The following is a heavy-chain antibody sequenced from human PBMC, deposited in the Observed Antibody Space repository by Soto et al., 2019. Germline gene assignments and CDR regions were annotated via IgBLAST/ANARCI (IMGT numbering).Heavy chain of an antibody. Sequence: GGSLRLSCAASGFTFSSYAMSWVRQAPGKGLEWVSAISGSGGSTYYADSVKGRFTISRDNSKNTLYLQMNSLRAEDTAVYYCAKPTTYYYDSSGYYYPGEFDYWGQGPLVTVSS. CDR2: ISGSGGST. V-gene: IGHV3-23*01. CDR3: AKPTTYYYDSSGYYYPGEFDY. J-gene: IGHJ4*02. D-gene: IGHD3-22*01. CDR1: GFTFSSYA.